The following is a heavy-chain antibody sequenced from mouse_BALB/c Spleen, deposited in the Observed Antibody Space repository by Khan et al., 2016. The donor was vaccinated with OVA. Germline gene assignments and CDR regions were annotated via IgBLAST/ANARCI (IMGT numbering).Heavy chain of an antibody. CDR1: GDSITSCY. Sequence: EVQLQESGPSLVKPSQTLSLTCSVTGDSITSCYWNWIRKFPGNKLEYMGYIIYTGYTYYNPSLQSRISITSHQSTNQYSLQLNSVTDEDIATYYCARSTNRYAFVYWGQGTLVTVSA. D-gene: IGHD1-3*01. J-gene: IGHJ3*01. V-gene: IGHV3-8*02. CDR2: IIYTGYT. CDR3: ARSTNRYAFVY.